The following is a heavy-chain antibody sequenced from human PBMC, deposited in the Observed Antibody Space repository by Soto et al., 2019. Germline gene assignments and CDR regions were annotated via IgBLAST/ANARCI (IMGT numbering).Heavy chain of an antibody. J-gene: IGHJ6*02. CDR1: GFTFSSYG. CDR2: IWYDGSNK. V-gene: IGHV3-33*01. Sequence: ESGGGVVQPGRSLRLSCAASGFTFSSYGMHWVRQAPGKGLEWVAVIWYDGSNKYYADSVKGRFTISRDNSKNTLYLQMNSLRAEDTAVYYCARDRGAVAGTRGGGYGMDVWGQGTTVTVSS. D-gene: IGHD6-19*01. CDR3: ARDRGAVAGTRGGGYGMDV.